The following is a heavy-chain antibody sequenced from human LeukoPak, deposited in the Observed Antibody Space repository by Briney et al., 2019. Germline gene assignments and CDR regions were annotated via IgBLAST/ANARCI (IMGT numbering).Heavy chain of an antibody. CDR3: ARALYCSGGSCYSGGWFDP. D-gene: IGHD2-15*01. V-gene: IGHV4-39*07. CDR1: GGSISSSSYY. Sequence: SETLSLTCTVSGGSISSSSYYWGWIRQPPGKGLEWIGSIYYSGSTYYNPSLKSRVTISVDTSKNQFSLKLSSVTAADTAVYYCARALYCSGGSCYSGGWFDPWGQGTLVTVSS. J-gene: IGHJ5*02. CDR2: IYYSGST.